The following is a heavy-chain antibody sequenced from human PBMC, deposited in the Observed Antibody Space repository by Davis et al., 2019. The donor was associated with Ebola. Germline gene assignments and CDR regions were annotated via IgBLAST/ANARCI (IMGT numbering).Heavy chain of an antibody. CDR1: GFTFSSYA. CDR2: ISGSGGST. Sequence: GESLKISCAASGFTFSSYAMSWVRQAPGKGLEWVSAISGSGGSTYYADSVKGRFTISRDNSKNTLYLQMNSLRAEDTAVYYCAKVPYSIAARNWFDPWGQGTLVTVSS. CDR3: AKVPYSIAARNWFDP. V-gene: IGHV3-23*01. J-gene: IGHJ5*02. D-gene: IGHD6-6*01.